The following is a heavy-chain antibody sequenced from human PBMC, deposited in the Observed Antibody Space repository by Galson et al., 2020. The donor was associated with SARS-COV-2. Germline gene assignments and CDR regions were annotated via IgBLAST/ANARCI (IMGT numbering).Heavy chain of an antibody. CDR1: GYSFTSYS. Sequence: GESLKISCKGSGYSFTSYSHGLVRQMPGKGLEWLGIIYPGDSDTRYSPSFQGQVTISADKSISTAYLQWSSLKASDTAMYYCATTDSRWSPYYFDYWGQGTLVTVSS. CDR2: IYPGDSDT. V-gene: IGHV5-51*01. J-gene: IGHJ4*02. CDR3: ATTDSRWSPYYFDY. D-gene: IGHD6-13*01.